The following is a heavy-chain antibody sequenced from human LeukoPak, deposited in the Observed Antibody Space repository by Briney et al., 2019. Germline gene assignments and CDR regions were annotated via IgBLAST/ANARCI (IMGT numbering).Heavy chain of an antibody. D-gene: IGHD3-22*01. CDR3: ARFIGSSGYYDY. CDR2: IYSTGIT. V-gene: IGHV4-59*01. Sequence: SETLSLTCTVSGGSISGYYWSWIRQPPGKGLELIGYIYSTGITDYNPSLTSRVTISVDTSKNQFSLKLSSVTATDTAVYYCARFIGSSGYYDYWGHGTLVTVPS. J-gene: IGHJ4*01. CDR1: GGSISGYY.